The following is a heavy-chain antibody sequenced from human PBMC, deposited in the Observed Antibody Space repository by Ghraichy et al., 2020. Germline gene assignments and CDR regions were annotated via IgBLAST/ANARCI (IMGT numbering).Heavy chain of an antibody. CDR1: GGSISSSSYF. V-gene: IGHV4-39*01. CDR2: IYYSGTT. Sequence: SETLSLTCTVSGGSISSSSYFWGWIRQPPGKGLEWIGSIYYSGTTYYNPSLKSRVTISVDTSKNQFSLKLSSVTAADTAVYYCARHYGALGGITFGGVPNWFDPWGQGTLVTVSS. CDR3: ARHYGALGGITFGGVPNWFDP. D-gene: IGHD3-16*01. J-gene: IGHJ5*02.